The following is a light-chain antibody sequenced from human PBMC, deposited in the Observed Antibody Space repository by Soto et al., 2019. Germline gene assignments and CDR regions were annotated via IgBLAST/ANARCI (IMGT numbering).Light chain of an antibody. Sequence: EIVLTQSPGTLSLSPGERATLSCRASQSVSNYLAWYQQKPGQAPRLLIYVASSRATGIPDRFSGSGSGTDFTLTIRRLEPEDLGVYYCQQYGGSPQTFGQGTKVEIK. J-gene: IGKJ1*01. CDR3: QQYGGSPQT. CDR1: QSVSNY. V-gene: IGKV3-20*01. CDR2: VAS.